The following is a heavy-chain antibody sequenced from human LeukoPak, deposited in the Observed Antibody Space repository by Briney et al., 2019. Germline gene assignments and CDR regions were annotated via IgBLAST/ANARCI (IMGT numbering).Heavy chain of an antibody. D-gene: IGHD2-21*02. Sequence: GGSLRLSCTASGFTFGDYAMSWFRQTPGKGLEWVGFIRSNAYGGTKEYAASVKGRFTISRDDSKSIAYLQMNSLKTEDTAVYYCTRSVVVTAAGFDPWGQGTLVTVSS. CDR1: GFTFGDYA. CDR2: IRSNAYGGTK. CDR3: TRSVVVTAAGFDP. V-gene: IGHV3-49*03. J-gene: IGHJ5*02.